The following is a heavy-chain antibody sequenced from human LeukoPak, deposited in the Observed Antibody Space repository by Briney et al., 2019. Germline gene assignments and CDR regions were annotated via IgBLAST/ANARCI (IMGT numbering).Heavy chain of an antibody. D-gene: IGHD6-13*01. CDR3: ARLPSSSWYPYYYYGMDV. V-gene: IGHV4-34*01. CDR2: INHSGST. Sequence: SETLSLTCAVYGGSLSGYYWSWIRQPPGKGLEWIGEINHSGSTNYNPSLKSRVTISVDTSKNQFSLKLSSVTAADTAVYYCARLPSSSWYPYYYYGMDVWGKGTTVTVSS. J-gene: IGHJ6*04. CDR1: GGSLSGYY.